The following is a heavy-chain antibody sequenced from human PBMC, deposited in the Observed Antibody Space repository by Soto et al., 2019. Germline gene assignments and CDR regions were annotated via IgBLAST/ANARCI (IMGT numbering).Heavy chain of an antibody. J-gene: IGHJ4*02. V-gene: IGHV4-59*08. CDR3: ARLAYGDHFDY. CDR1: GGSISSYY. CDR2: IYYSGIT. Sequence: SETLSLTCTVSGGSISSYYWSWIRQPPGKGLEWIGYIYYSGITNYNPSLKSRVTISVDTSKNQFSLNLSSVTAADTAVYYCARLAYGDHFDYWGQGTLVTVSS. D-gene: IGHD4-17*01.